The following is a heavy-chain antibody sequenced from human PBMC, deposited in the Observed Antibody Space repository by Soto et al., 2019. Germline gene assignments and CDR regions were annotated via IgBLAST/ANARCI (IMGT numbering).Heavy chain of an antibody. CDR2: IYSGGST. Sequence: GGSLRLSCAASGFTVSSNYMSWVRQAPGKGLEWVSVIYSGGSTYYADSVKGRFTISRDNSKNTLYLQMNSLRAEDTAVYYCASFSGAARPFDYWGQGTLVTVSS. CDR1: GFTVSSNY. D-gene: IGHD6-6*01. V-gene: IGHV3-53*01. CDR3: ASFSGAARPFDY. J-gene: IGHJ4*02.